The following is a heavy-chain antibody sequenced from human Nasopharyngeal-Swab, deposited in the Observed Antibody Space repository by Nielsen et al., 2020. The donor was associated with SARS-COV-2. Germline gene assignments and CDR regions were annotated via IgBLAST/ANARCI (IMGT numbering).Heavy chain of an antibody. CDR3: ARAGGYCSGGSCRRHYYFDY. Sequence: WIRQPPGKGLEWIGYIYYSGSTYYNPSLKSRVTLSVDTSKNQFSLKLSSVTAADTAVYYCARAGGYCSGGSCRRHYYFDYWGQGTLVTVSS. CDR2: IYYSGST. D-gene: IGHD2-15*01. J-gene: IGHJ4*02. V-gene: IGHV4-31*02.